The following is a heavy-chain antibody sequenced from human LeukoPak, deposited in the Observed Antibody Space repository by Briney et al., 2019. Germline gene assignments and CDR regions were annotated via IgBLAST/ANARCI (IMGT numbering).Heavy chain of an antibody. CDR3: ATQPYGDYEE. Sequence: GRSLRLSCAASGFTVSSNYMSWVRQAPGKGLEWVSVIYSGGSTYYADSVKGRFTISRDNSKNTLYLQMNSLRAEDTAVYYCATQPYGDYEEWGQGTLVTVSS. D-gene: IGHD4-17*01. V-gene: IGHV3-53*01. CDR2: IYSGGST. J-gene: IGHJ4*02. CDR1: GFTVSSNY.